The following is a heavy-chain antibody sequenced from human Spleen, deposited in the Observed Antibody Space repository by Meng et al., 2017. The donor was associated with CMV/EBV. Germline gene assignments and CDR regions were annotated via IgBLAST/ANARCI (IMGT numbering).Heavy chain of an antibody. Sequence: GESLKISCKGSGYSFTSYWIGWVRQMPGKGLEWMGIIYPGDSDTRYSPSFQGQVTISADKSISTAYLQWSSLKASDTAMYYCARHTPSLRYFDRLSERRGVDAFDIWGQGTMVTVSS. J-gene: IGHJ3*02. CDR1: GYSFTSYW. CDR2: IYPGDSDT. D-gene: IGHD3-9*01. CDR3: ARHTPSLRYFDRLSERRGVDAFDI. V-gene: IGHV5-51*01.